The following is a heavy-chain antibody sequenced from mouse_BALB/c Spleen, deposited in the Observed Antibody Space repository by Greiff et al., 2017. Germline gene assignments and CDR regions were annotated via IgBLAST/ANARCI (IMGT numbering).Heavy chain of an antibody. CDR3: ARQGWDGFAY. CDR1: GFTFSSYT. CDR2: ISNGGGST. Sequence: EVKLMESGGGLVQPGGSLKLSCAASGFTFSSYTMSWVRQTPEKRLEWVAYISNGGGSTYYPDTVKGRFTISRDNAKNTLYLQMSSLKSEDTAMYYCARQGWDGFAYWGQGTLVTVSA. D-gene: IGHD4-1*01. V-gene: IGHV5-12-2*01. J-gene: IGHJ3*01.